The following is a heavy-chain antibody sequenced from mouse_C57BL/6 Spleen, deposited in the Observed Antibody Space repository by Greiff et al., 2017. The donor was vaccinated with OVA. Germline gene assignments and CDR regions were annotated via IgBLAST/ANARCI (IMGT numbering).Heavy chain of an antibody. Sequence: VQRVESGAELVKPGASVKLSCKASGYTFTEYTIHWVKQRPGQGLEWIGWFYPGSGSIKYNENFKDKATLTADKSSSTVYMELRRLTSEDSAVYFCARHEEEGNPTGTWYFDVWGTGTTVTVSS. V-gene: IGHV1-62-2*01. CDR1: GYTFTEYT. J-gene: IGHJ1*03. CDR3: ARHEEEGNPTGTWYFDV. D-gene: IGHD4-1*02. CDR2: FYPGSGSI.